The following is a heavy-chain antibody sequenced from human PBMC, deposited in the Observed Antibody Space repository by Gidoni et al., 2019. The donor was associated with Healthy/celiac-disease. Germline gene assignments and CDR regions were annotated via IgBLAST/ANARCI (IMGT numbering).Heavy chain of an antibody. Sequence: QVQLVESGGGVVQPGRSLRLSCAASGFTFISYAMPWVRQAPGKGLEWVAVISYDGSNKYYADSVKGRFTISRDNSKNTLYLQMNSLRAEDTAVYYCAREPRHRHYDILTGYYGSGPVREDYWGQGTLVTVSS. D-gene: IGHD3-9*01. CDR2: ISYDGSNK. CDR1: GFTFISYA. J-gene: IGHJ4*02. CDR3: AREPRHRHYDILTGYYGSGPVREDY. V-gene: IGHV3-30-3*01.